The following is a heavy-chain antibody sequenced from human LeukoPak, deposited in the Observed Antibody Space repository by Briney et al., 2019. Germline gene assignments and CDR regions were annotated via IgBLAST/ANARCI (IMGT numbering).Heavy chain of an antibody. CDR1: GYSFTSYW. J-gene: IGHJ4*02. Sequence: PGESLKISCKGSGYSFTSYWIGWVRQMPGKGLEWMGIIYPGDSDTRYSPSLQGQVTISADKSISTAYLQWSSLKASDTAMYYCARHRGDILTGYFLDYWGQRTLATVSS. CDR3: ARHRGDILTGYFLDY. D-gene: IGHD3-9*01. CDR2: IYPGDSDT. V-gene: IGHV5-51*01.